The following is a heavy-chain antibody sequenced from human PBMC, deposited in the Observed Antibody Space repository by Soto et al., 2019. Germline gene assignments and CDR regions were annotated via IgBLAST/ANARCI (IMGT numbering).Heavy chain of an antibody. J-gene: IGHJ4*02. CDR2: IYYSGST. CDR1: GGSISSYY. D-gene: IGHD4-17*01. CDR3: ARADDFSDRFDY. Sequence: SETLSLTCTVSGGSISSYYWSWIRQPPGKGLEWIGYIYYSGSTNYNPSLKSRVTMSVDTSQNQFSLKLSSLTAADTAVYFCARADDFSDRFDYWGQGALVTVSS. V-gene: IGHV4-59*08.